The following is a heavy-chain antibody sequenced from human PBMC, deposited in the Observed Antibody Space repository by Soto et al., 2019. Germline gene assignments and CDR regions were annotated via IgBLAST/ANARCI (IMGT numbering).Heavy chain of an antibody. CDR2: IYWDDDK. J-gene: IGHJ4*02. Sequence: QITLKESGPTLVKPTQPLTLTCTFSGFSLRNSGVGVGWIRQPPGKALEWLALIYWDDDKRYSPSLKSRLTITNDTSKTQVVLTMTNMDPVDTATYYFAHLTTRGFYFDYWGQGTLVTVSS. CDR1: GFSLRNSGVG. V-gene: IGHV2-5*02. CDR3: AHLTTRGFYFDY. D-gene: IGHD4-17*01.